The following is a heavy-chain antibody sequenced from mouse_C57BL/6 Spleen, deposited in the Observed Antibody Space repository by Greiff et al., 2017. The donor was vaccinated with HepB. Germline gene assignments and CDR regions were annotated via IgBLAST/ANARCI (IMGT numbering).Heavy chain of an antibody. J-gene: IGHJ2*01. D-gene: IGHD1-1*01. CDR1: GFTFSSYG. Sequence: VQLQQSGGDLVKPGGSLKLSCAASGFTFSSYGMSWVRQTPDKRLEWVATISSGGSYTYYPDSVKGRFTISRDNAKNTLYLQMSSLKSEDTAMYYCARLGTTVVAHFDYWGQGTTLTVSS. CDR2: ISSGGSYT. V-gene: IGHV5-6*01. CDR3: ARLGTTVVAHFDY.